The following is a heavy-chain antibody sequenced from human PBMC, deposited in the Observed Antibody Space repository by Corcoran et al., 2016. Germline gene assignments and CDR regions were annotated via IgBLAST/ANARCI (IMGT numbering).Heavy chain of an antibody. Sequence: QVQLVESGGGVVQPGRSLRLSCAASGFTFSSYGMHWVRQAPGKGLEWVAVISYDGSNKYYADSVKGRFTISRDNSKNTLYLQMNSLRAEDTAVYYCAKDATYENDYSKLLPYYGMDVWGQGTTVTVSS. CDR1: GFTFSSYG. V-gene: IGHV3-30*18. CDR2: ISYDGSNK. D-gene: IGHD4-4*01. J-gene: IGHJ6*02. CDR3: AKDATYENDYSKLLPYYGMDV.